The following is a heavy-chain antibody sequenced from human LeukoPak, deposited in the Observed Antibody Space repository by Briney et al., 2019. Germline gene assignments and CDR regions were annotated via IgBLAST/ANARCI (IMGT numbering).Heavy chain of an antibody. J-gene: IGHJ3*02. CDR2: ISSSSTI. CDR3: AREGTKRRAFDI. Sequence: GGSLRLSCAASGFTFSSYSMNWVRQAPGKGLEWVSYISSSSTIYYADSVKGRFTISRDNAKNSLYLQMNSLRAEDTAVYYCAREGTKRRAFDIWGQGTMVTVSS. CDR1: GFTFSSYS. V-gene: IGHV3-48*01. D-gene: IGHD1-7*01.